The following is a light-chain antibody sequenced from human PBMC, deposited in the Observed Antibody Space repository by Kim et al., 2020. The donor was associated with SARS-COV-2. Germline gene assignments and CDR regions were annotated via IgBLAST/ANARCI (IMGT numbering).Light chain of an antibody. CDR3: SSYADSNNSRV. J-gene: IGLJ3*02. CDR2: EVS. CDR1: SSDVGGYNY. Sequence: QSALTQPPSASGSPGQSVTISCTGTSSDVGGYNYISWYQQHPGKAPQLLIYEVSKRHSGVPDRFSGSKSGNTASLTVSGLQAEDEADYYCSSYADSNNSRVFGGGTKLTVL. V-gene: IGLV2-8*01.